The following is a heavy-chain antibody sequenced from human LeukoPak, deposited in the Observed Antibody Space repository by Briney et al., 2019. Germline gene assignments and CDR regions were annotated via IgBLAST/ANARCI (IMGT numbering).Heavy chain of an antibody. Sequence: PGGSLRLACAASGFTVNKKYLSWVRQAPGKGLEWVSIIAGAGSTFQADSVKGRFTISRDNSKNTLFLQMTSLRVDDTAVYFCARGALYLYDSSGYFDFWGQGTLVTVSS. D-gene: IGHD3-22*01. CDR2: IAGAGST. J-gene: IGHJ4*02. CDR3: ARGALYLYDSSGYFDF. CDR1: GFTVNKKY. V-gene: IGHV3-66*01.